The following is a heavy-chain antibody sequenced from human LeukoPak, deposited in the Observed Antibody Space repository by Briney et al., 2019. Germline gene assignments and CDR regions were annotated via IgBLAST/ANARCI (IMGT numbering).Heavy chain of an antibody. D-gene: IGHD1-1*01. J-gene: IGHJ4*02. CDR3: ARDWGNWDFDY. CDR1: GFTFSYSY. V-gene: IGHV3-21*01. Sequence: GGSLTLSCAASGFTFSYSYLTWIRQAPGPGLEWVSSISSLSNYIYYEDSVKGRFTISRDYAKNSLYLQMNSLRAEDTAVYYCARDWGNWDFDYWGQGTLVIVSS. CDR2: ISSLSNYI.